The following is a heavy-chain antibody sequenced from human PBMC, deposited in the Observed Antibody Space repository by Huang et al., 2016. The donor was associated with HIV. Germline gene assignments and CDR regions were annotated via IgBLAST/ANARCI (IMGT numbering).Heavy chain of an antibody. D-gene: IGHD3-10*01. V-gene: IGHV3-48*01. Sequence: EVQLVESGGALVQPGGSLRLTCWASGFIFKLYSMNWVRKAPGKGVEWGSYISSGSTTIYYADSVKGRFIISRDNAKNSLYLQMNSLRAEDTAVYYCARDGLRGRLMTRSLDYWGQGTLVTVSS. J-gene: IGHJ4*02. CDR3: ARDGLRGRLMTRSLDY. CDR2: ISSGSTTI. CDR1: GFIFKLYS.